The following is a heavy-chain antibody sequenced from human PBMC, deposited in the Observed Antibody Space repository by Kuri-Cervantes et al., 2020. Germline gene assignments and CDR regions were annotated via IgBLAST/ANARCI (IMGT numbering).Heavy chain of an antibody. V-gene: IGHV3-15*01. CDR2: SKSKTDGGTT. D-gene: IGHD3-10*01. CDR3: AKDGTPPSGLWFGEKYYFDY. Sequence: GESLKISCEASGCNFSNAWMSWVRQAAGKGVDWGGRSKSKTDGGTTDYAAPVKGRFTISRDDSKNTLYLQMNSLKTEDTAVYYCAKDGTPPSGLWFGEKYYFDYWGQGTLVTVSS. J-gene: IGHJ4*02. CDR1: GCNFSNAW.